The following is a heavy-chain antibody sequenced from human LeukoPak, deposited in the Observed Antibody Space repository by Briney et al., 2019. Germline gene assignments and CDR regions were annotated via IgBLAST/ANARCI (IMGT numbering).Heavy chain of an antibody. CDR2: INSNGGST. D-gene: IGHD4-17*01. J-gene: IGHJ4*02. CDR1: GFTFSSYA. V-gene: IGHV3-64*01. Sequence: GGSLRLSCVASGFTFSSYAMHWVRKTPGKGLEYVSGINSNGGSTHYANSVKGRFTISRDNSKHTLYLQMGSLRTEDMAVYYCARAATVTAASAFGYWGQGTLVTVSS. CDR3: ARAATVTAASAFGY.